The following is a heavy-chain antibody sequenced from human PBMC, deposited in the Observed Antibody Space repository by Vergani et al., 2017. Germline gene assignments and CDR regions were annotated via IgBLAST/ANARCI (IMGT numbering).Heavy chain of an antibody. D-gene: IGHD1-26*01. CDR1: GFTFSSYA. J-gene: IGHJ4*02. V-gene: IGHV3-30-3*01. CDR2: ISYDGSNK. Sequence: QVQLVESGGGVVQPGRSLRLSCAASGFTFSSYAMHWVRQAPGKGLEWVAVISYDGSNKYYADSVKGRFTIARDNSKNTLYLQMNSLRAEDTAVYYWAREGGPHESEEGATGSFDYWGQGTLVTVSS. CDR3: AREGGPHESEEGATGSFDY.